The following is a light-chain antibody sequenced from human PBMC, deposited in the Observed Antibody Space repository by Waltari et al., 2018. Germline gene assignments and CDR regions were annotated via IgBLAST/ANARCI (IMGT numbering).Light chain of an antibody. J-gene: IGLJ1*01. V-gene: IGLV2-8*01. CDR2: ELN. CDR3: GSYTVTNNLYV. CDR1: GRDGGDFNL. Sequence: QSALTPPPSASGSPGPSGTLSCTGTGRDGGDFNLVSWYQQRPGKAPKLLMFELNKRPSGVSSRFSGSKSANAASLTISGLQAEDEGDYYCGSYTVTNNLYVFGTGTKVTVL.